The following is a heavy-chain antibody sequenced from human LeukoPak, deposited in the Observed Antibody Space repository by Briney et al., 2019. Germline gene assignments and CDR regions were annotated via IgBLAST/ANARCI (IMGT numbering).Heavy chain of an antibody. CDR1: GYTFTGYY. D-gene: IGHD3-22*01. CDR3: ARAEIYYDSSGYYFY. Sequence: ASVKVSCKASGYTFTGYYMHWVRQAPGQGLEWMGRINPNSGGTNYAQKFQGRVTMTRDTSISTAYMELSRLRSDDTAAYYCARAEIYYDSSGYYFYWGQGTLVTVSS. J-gene: IGHJ4*02. V-gene: IGHV1-2*06. CDR2: INPNSGGT.